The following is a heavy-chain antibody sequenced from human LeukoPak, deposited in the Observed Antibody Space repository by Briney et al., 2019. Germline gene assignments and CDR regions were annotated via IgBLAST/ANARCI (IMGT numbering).Heavy chain of an antibody. CDR1: GLSVSSNY. CDR3: ARDHPPYDY. J-gene: IGHJ4*02. V-gene: IGHV3-53*01. CDR2: IYIAGST. Sequence: GGSLRLSCAVSGLSVSSNYVSWVRQAPGKGLEWVSVIYIAGSTYYADSVKGRFTISRDNSKNTMYLQMNSLRAEDTAVYYCARDHPPYDYWGQGTLVTVSS.